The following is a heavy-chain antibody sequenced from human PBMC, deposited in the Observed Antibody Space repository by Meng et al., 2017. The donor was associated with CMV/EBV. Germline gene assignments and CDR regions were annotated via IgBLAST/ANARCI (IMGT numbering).Heavy chain of an antibody. V-gene: IGHV4-39*02. CDR3: ARDPGDSSGYYPVYYYYGMDV. J-gene: IGHJ6*02. D-gene: IGHD3-22*01. CDR2: IYYSGST. CDR1: GGSISSSSYY. Sequence: SETLSLTCTVSGGSISSSSYYWGWIRQPPGKGLEWIGSIYYSGSTYYNPSLKSRVTISVDTSKNQFSLKLSSVTAADTAVYYCARDPGDSSGYYPVYYYYGMDVWGQGTTVTISS.